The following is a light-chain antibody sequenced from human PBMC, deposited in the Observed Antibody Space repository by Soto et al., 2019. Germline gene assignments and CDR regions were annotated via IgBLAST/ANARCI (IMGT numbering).Light chain of an antibody. CDR1: QNINTW. V-gene: IGKV1-5*01. CDR2: DAS. Sequence: DIQMTQSPSTLSASVGARVTITCRATQNINTWLAWYQQKPGKAPKMLIYDASRLQNGVPSRFSGSESATQFTLTISSQQADDFATYSCQQSNSFGQGTKLDVK. CDR3: QQSNS. J-gene: IGKJ2*01.